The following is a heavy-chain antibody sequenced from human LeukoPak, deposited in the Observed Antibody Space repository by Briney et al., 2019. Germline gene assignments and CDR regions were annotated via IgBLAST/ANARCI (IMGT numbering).Heavy chain of an antibody. D-gene: IGHD2-2*01. Sequence: SETLSLTCTVSGGSISSSSYYWGWIRQPPGKGLEWIGSIYYSGSTYYNPSLKSRVTISVDTSKNQFSLKLSSVTAADTAVYYCARIGPDIVVVPAAMTIDYWGQGTQVIVSS. J-gene: IGHJ4*02. CDR3: ARIGPDIVVVPAAMTIDY. V-gene: IGHV4-39*07. CDR1: GGSISSSSYY. CDR2: IYYSGST.